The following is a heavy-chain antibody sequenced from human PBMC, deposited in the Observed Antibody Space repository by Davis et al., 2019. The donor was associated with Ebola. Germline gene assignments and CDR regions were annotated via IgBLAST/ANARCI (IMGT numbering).Heavy chain of an antibody. CDR2: ITWNSGNI. CDR3: AKVAVAVNWYFDL. V-gene: IGHV3-9*01. CDR1: GFTFDDYA. J-gene: IGHJ2*01. D-gene: IGHD6-19*01. Sequence: GGSLRLSCAASGFTFDDYAMHWVRQAPGKGLEWVSGITWNSGNIGYADSVKGRFTISRDNAKNSLYLQMNSLRAEDTAVYYCAKVAVAVNWYFDLWGRGTLVTVSS.